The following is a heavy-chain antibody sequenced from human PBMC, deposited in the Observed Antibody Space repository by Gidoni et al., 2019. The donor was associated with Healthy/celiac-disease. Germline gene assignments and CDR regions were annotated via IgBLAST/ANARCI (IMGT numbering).Heavy chain of an antibody. V-gene: IGHV3-21*01. CDR1: GFTFSSYS. J-gene: IGHJ4*02. D-gene: IGHD5-18*01. CDR2: LSSSSSYI. Sequence: EVQLVESGGGLVKPGGSLRLSCAASGFTFSSYSMNWVRQAPGKGLEWVSSLSSSSSYIYYADSLKGRFTISRDNAKNSLYLQMNSLRAEDTAVYYCARDGGYSYGPRGTYFDYWGQGTLVTVSS. CDR3: ARDGGYSYGPRGTYFDY.